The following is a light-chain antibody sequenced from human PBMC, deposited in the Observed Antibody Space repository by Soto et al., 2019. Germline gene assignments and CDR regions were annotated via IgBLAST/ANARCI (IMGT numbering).Light chain of an antibody. J-gene: IGLJ2*01. CDR1: SSNIGAGYD. CDR3: QSYDNTLSGVV. CDR2: GNS. V-gene: IGLV1-40*01. Sequence: QLVLTQPPSVSGAPGQRVTISCTGSSSNIGAGYDVHWYLHLPGTAPKLLIFGNSHRPSGVPDRFSASKSGTSASLAITGLQAEDEADYYCQSYDNTLSGVVFGGGTKLTVL.